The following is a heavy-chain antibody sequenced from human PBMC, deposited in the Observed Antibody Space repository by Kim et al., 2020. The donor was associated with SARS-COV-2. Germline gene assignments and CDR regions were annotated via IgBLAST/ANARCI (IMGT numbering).Heavy chain of an antibody. D-gene: IGHD3-10*01. V-gene: IGHV4-59*01. CDR1: GGSISSYY. CDR3: ARVPNYYGSGSHNWFDP. Sequence: SETLSLTCTVSGGSISSYYWSWIRQPPGKGLEWIGYIYYSGSTNYNPSLKSRVTISVDTSKNQFSLKLSSVTAADTAVYYCARVPNYYGSGSHNWFDPWGQGTLVTISS. J-gene: IGHJ5*02. CDR2: IYYSGST.